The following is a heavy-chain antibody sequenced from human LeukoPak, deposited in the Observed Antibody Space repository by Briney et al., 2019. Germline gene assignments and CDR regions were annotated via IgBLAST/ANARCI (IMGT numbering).Heavy chain of an antibody. D-gene: IGHD3/OR15-3a*01. J-gene: IGHJ1*01. V-gene: IGHV4-38-2*02. CDR2: IFYSGST. CDR3: ARQTGSGLFILP. Sequence: SETLSLTCSVSGYSISSGYYWGWIRQTPGKGLEWIGSIFYSGSTYYNPSLKSRVTISVDTSKNQFSLIVSSVTAADTAVYYCARQTGSGLFILPGGQGTLVTVSS. CDR1: GYSISSGYY.